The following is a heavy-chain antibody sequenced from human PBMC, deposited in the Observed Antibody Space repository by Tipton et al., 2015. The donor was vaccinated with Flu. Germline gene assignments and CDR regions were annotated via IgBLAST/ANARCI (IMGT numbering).Heavy chain of an antibody. CDR2: IKQDGSEK. D-gene: IGHD2/OR15-2a*01. CDR1: GFTFSSYW. CDR3: ATHQTWVFLDYYGMDV. V-gene: IGHV3-7*01. Sequence: SLRLSCAASGFTFSSYWMSWVRQAPGKGLEWVANIKQDGSEKYYVDSVKGRFTISRDNAKNSLYLQMNSLRAEDTAVYYCATHQTWVFLDYYGMDVWGQGTTVTVSS. J-gene: IGHJ6*02.